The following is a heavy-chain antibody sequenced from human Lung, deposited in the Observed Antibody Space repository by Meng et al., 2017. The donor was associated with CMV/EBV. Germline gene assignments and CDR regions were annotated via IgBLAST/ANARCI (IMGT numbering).Heavy chain of an antibody. CDR1: GYTFTGYY. J-gene: IGHJ6*02. Sequence: ESXKISXKTFGYTFTGYYIHWVRQAPGPGLEWMGWINPNSGDTTYAQNFQGRVTMTRDTSITTAYMELSRLRSDDTAVYYCARLDDYGDTSKFDVWGQGXTVTVSS. V-gene: IGHV1-2*02. D-gene: IGHD4-17*01. CDR2: INPNSGDT. CDR3: ARLDDYGDTSKFDV.